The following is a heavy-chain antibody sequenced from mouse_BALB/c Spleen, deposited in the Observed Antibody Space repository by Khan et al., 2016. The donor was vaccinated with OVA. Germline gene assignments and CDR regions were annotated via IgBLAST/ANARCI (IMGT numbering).Heavy chain of an antibody. Sequence: QMQLEESGPGLVAPSQSLSITCTVSGFSLTGYGVNWVRQPPGKGLEWLGMIWGDGSTDYNSALKSRLSISKDHSKSQVFLKMNSLQTDDTARYYCASAYFGNYREAMDYWGQGTSVTVSS. CDR1: GFSLTGYG. V-gene: IGHV2-6-7*01. CDR3: ASAYFGNYREAMDY. D-gene: IGHD2-10*01. CDR2: IWGDGST. J-gene: IGHJ4*01.